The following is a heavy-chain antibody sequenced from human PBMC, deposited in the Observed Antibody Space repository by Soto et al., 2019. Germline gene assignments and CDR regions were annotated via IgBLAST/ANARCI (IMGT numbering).Heavy chain of an antibody. J-gene: IGHJ4*02. CDR2: ISGSGGST. CDR3: AKQRGGITDY. CDR1: GFTFSNYG. V-gene: IGHV3-23*01. D-gene: IGHD3-16*01. Sequence: PGGSLRLSCAASGFTFSNYGMSWVRQAPGKGLEWVSSISGSGGSTYYADSVKGRFTISRDKSKNTLYLQMNSLRAEDTAVYYCAKQRGGITDYWGQGTLVTVSS.